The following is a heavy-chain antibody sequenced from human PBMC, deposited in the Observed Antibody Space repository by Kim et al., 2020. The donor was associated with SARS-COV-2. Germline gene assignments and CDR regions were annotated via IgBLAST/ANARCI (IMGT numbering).Heavy chain of an antibody. D-gene: IGHD3-9*01. Sequence: VKGRFTISRDNAKNSLYLQMNSLRAEDTAVYYCARCYDILTGYYPPSMDVWGQGTTVTVSS. J-gene: IGHJ6*02. CDR3: ARCYDILTGYYPPSMDV. V-gene: IGHV3-11*04.